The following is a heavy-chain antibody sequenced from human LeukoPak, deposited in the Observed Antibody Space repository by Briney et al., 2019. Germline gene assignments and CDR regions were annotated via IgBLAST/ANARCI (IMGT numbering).Heavy chain of an antibody. CDR3: ARGGGMRSWYDFDY. V-gene: IGHV3-7*04. CDR1: GFTFSNYW. J-gene: IGHJ4*02. Sequence: GGSLRLSCAASGFTFSNYWMSWVRQAPGKGLEFMANIKEAGSEKYYVDSVKGRFTISRDNDKNSVHLQMNNLRAEDTAVYYCARGGGMRSWYDFDYWGQGILVTVSS. CDR2: IKEAGSEK. D-gene: IGHD6-13*01.